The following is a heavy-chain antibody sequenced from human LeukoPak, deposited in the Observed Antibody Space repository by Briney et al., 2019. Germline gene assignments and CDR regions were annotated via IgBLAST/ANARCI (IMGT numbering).Heavy chain of an antibody. V-gene: IGHV3-23*01. CDR2: ISGGGGST. D-gene: IGHD3-10*01. CDR3: AKTYYYGSGTYYPLDY. Sequence: PGGSLRLSCAASGFTFRNYVMSWVRQAPGKGLEWVSTISGGGGSTYYADSVKGRFTISRNNSKNTLYVQMNSLKIDDTAVYYCAKTYYYGSGTYYPLDYWGQGTLVTVSS. J-gene: IGHJ4*02. CDR1: GFTFRNYV.